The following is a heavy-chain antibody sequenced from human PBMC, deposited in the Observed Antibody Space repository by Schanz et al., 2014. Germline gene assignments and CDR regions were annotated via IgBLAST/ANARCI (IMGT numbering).Heavy chain of an antibody. D-gene: IGHD3-9*01. CDR3: AKVDRTRYYAMDV. Sequence: QVQLVQSGAEVKKPGASVRVSCKASGYSFTTYDVNWVRQATGQGLEWMGRIIPILGITNVAQTFQDRVTITADKSTSTAYMELSSLRSEDTAVYYCAKVDRTRYYAMDVWGQGTTVTVS. V-gene: IGHV1-69*09. CDR2: IIPILGIT. CDR1: GYSFTTYD. J-gene: IGHJ6*02.